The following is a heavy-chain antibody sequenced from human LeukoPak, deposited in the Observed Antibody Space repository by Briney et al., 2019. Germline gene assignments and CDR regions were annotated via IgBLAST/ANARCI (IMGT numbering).Heavy chain of an antibody. CDR3: TRDIPPGIIQFDP. D-gene: IGHD1-14*01. V-gene: IGHV4-39*07. CDR1: GDSISTTGHF. Sequence: SETLSLACTDSGDSISTTGHFWGRIRQPPGKGVERIGSINYGGITYYNPSLKSRVTISSDTSKNQFSLKLTSVTAADTAVYYCTRDIPPGIIQFDPSGQGTLVTVSS. CDR2: INYGGIT. J-gene: IGHJ5*02.